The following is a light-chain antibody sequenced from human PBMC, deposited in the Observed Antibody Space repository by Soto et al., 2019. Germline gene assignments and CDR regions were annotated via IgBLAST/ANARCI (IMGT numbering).Light chain of an antibody. CDR1: SSDVGGYNY. Sequence: QSALTQPASVSGSPGQSITISCTGTSSDVGGYNYVSWYQQHPGKAPKLMIYEVSNRPSGVSNRFSGSKSGNTASLTISGLQAEDEADYYCSSYTSSSTPWVVGGGTKVTVL. V-gene: IGLV2-14*01. CDR3: SSYTSSSTPWV. J-gene: IGLJ3*02. CDR2: EVS.